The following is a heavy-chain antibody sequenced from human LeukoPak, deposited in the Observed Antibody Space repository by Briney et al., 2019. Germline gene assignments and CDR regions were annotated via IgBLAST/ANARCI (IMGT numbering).Heavy chain of an antibody. CDR1: GYSFTRYW. CDR3: ARRRLHCTNGVCYSDAFDF. D-gene: IGHD2-8*01. CDR2: IYPGDSDT. J-gene: IGHJ3*01. Sequence: GESLKISCKGFGYSFTRYWMGWVRQIPGKGLEWMGIIYPGDSDTRYSPSFQGQVTISADKSITTAYLQWSSLKASDSAMYYCARRRLHCTNGVCYSDAFDFWGQGTMVTVSS. V-gene: IGHV5-51*01.